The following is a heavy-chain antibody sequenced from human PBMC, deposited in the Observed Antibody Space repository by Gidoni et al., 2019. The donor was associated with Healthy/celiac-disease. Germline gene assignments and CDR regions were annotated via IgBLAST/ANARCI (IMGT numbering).Heavy chain of an antibody. J-gene: IGHJ4*02. CDR3: ARVGRGQLEFDY. Sequence: EVQLVESGGGLVQPGGSLRLSCAASGVTFSSYWMHWGRQAPGKGLVWVSRINSDGGSTSYADSVKGRFTITRDNAKNTLYLQMNSLRAEDTAVYYCARVGRGQLEFDYWGQGTLVTVSS. D-gene: IGHD6-6*01. CDR2: INSDGGST. V-gene: IGHV3-74*01. CDR1: GVTFSSYW.